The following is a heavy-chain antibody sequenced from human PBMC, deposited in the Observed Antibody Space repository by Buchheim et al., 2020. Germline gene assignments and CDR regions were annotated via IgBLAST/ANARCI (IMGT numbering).Heavy chain of an antibody. CDR3: ARDWGVGSWLVRYFDY. D-gene: IGHD6-19*01. CDR2: INAGNGNT. Sequence: QVQLVQSGAEVKKPGASVKVSCKASGYTFTSYAMHWVRQAPGQRLEWMGWINAGNGNTKYSQKFQGRVTITRDTSASTAHMELSSLRSEDTAVYYCARDWGVGSWLVRYFDYWGQGTL. CDR1: GYTFTSYA. V-gene: IGHV1-3*01. J-gene: IGHJ4*02.